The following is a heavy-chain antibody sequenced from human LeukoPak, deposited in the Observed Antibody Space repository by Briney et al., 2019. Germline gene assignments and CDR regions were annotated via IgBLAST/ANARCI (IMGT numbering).Heavy chain of an antibody. Sequence: SETLSLTCTVSGDFITSHSWSGIRQPPGKGPEWIGRFYSSGYPNSKLSLKSRVTMSIDTSRNQLSFSLNLTSVIAADTASYYCARTDSVNTDGLIHVLDPWGRGTLVTVSS. D-gene: IGHD4-17*01. J-gene: IGHJ5*02. CDR3: ARTDSVNTDGLIHVLDP. V-gene: IGHV4-4*07. CDR1: GDFITSHS. CDR2: FYSSGYP.